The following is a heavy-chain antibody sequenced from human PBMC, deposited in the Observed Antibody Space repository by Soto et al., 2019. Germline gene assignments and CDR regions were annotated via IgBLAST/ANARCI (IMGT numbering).Heavy chain of an antibody. D-gene: IGHD2-15*01. CDR3: ARLDCSGGSCYNWFDP. CDR1: GYSFTSYW. Sequence: PGESLKISCKGSGYSFTSYWIGWVRQMPGKGLEWMGIIYPGDSDTRYSPSFQGQVTISADKSISTAYLQWSSLKASDTAMYYCARLDCSGGSCYNWFDPWGQGTLVTAPQ. J-gene: IGHJ5*02. CDR2: IYPGDSDT. V-gene: IGHV5-51*01.